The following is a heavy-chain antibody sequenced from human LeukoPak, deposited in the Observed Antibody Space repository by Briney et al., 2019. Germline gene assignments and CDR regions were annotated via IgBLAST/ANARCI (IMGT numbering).Heavy chain of an antibody. CDR1: GFTFSSYS. D-gene: IGHD1-26*01. CDR2: ISSSSSTI. J-gene: IGHJ3*02. CDR3: ARHSGSYFDAFDI. V-gene: IGHV3-48*04. Sequence: GGSLRLSCAASGFTFSSYSMNWVRQAPGKGLEWVSYISSSSSTIYYADSVKGRFTTSRDNAKNSLYLQMNSLRAEDTAVYYCARHSGSYFDAFDIWGQGTMVTVSS.